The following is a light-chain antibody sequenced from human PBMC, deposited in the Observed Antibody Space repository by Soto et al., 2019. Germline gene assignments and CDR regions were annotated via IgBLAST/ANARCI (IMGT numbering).Light chain of an antibody. CDR2: DAS. CDR1: QDISNY. V-gene: IGKV1-33*01. CDR3: QQYDNLSWT. J-gene: IGKJ1*01. Sequence: DIQMTQSPSSLSASVGDRVTITCQASQDISNYLNWYQQKPGKAPKLLIYDASNLGTGVPSRFSGSGSGTEFTFTISSLQPEDIATYYCQQYDNLSWTFGQGTKVEIK.